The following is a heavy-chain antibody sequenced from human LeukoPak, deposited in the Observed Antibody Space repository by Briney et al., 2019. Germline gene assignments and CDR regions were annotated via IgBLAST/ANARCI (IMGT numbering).Heavy chain of an antibody. CDR1: GGTFSSYA. D-gene: IGHD3-3*01. J-gene: IGHJ6*02. Sequence: SVTVSCTASGGTFSSYAISWVRQAPGQGLEWMGGIIPIFGTANYAQKFQGRVTITADESTSTAYMELSSLRSEDTAVYYCASPGDFWSGYYQYYYYGMDVWGQGTTVTVSS. V-gene: IGHV1-69*01. CDR2: IIPIFGTA. CDR3: ASPGDFWSGYYQYYYYGMDV.